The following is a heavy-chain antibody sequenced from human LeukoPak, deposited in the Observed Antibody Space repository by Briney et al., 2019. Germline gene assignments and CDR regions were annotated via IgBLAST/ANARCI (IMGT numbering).Heavy chain of an antibody. J-gene: IGHJ4*02. CDR3: AREWFGELI. CDR1: GFTFSSYA. Sequence: PGGSLRLSCVASGFTFSSYAMSWVRQAPGKGLEWVSAISGSGVTTHYAGSVKGRFSISRDNSKNILYLQMNSLRADDTAVYYCAREWFGELIWGQGTLVTVSS. CDR2: ISGSGVTT. V-gene: IGHV3-23*01. D-gene: IGHD3-10*01.